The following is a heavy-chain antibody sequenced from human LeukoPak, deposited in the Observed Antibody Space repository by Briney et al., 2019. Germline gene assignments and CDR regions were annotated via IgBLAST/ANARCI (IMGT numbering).Heavy chain of an antibody. CDR1: GGSISSYY. Sequence: SETLSLTCTVSGGSISSYYWSWILQPPGKGLEWIGYIYYSGSTNYNPSLKSRVTISVDTSKNQFSLKLSSVTAADTAVYYCARRVPTMVRGKNAFDIWGQGTMVTVSS. J-gene: IGHJ3*02. CDR2: IYYSGST. V-gene: IGHV4-59*01. CDR3: ARRVPTMVRGKNAFDI. D-gene: IGHD3-10*01.